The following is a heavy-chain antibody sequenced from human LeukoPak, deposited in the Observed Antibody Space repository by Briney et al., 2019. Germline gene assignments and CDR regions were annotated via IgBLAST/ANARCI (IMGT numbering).Heavy chain of an antibody. CDR2: ISAYNGNT. V-gene: IGHV1-18*01. J-gene: IGHJ4*02. Sequence: GASVKVSCKAFGYTFTSYGISWVRQAPGQGLEWMGWISAYNGNTNYAQKLQGRVTMTTDTSTSTAYMELRSLRSDDTAVYYCARDGSYIGGVIVSGDYWGQGTLVTVSS. CDR1: GYTFTSYG. CDR3: ARDGSYIGGVIVSGDY. D-gene: IGHD3-16*02.